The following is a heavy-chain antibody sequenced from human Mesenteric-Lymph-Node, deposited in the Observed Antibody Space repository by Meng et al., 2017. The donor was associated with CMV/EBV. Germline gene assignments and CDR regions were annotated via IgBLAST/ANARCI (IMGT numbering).Heavy chain of an antibody. J-gene: IGHJ4*02. Sequence: KAAGYTFTSDYMHWVRQAPGQGLEWMGIINPSGGSTSYAQKFQGRVTMTRDTSTSTVYMELSSLRSEDTAVYYCARGEQQLDAPFDYWGQGTLVTVSS. CDR1: GYTFTSDY. D-gene: IGHD6-13*01. CDR3: ARGEQQLDAPFDY. V-gene: IGHV1-46*01. CDR2: INPSGGST.